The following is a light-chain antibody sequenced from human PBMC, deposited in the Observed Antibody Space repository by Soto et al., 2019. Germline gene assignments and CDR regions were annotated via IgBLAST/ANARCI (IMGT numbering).Light chain of an antibody. CDR3: QHYNSYSEA. Sequence: DIQMTQSPSTQSGSVGHRVSITCRASQTSSSWLAWYQQIPAKAPKLLIYKASTLKSGVPSRFSGSGSGTEFTLTISSLQPDDFATYYCQHYNSYSEAFGQGTKVDIK. CDR1: QTSSSW. CDR2: KAS. J-gene: IGKJ1*01. V-gene: IGKV1-5*03.